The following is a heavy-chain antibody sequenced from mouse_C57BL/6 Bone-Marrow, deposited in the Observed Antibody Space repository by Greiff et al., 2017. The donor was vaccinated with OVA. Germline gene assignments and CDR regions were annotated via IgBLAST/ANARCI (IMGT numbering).Heavy chain of an antibody. CDR3: ARESVSKVEFDY. CDR1: GYTFTGSW. CDR2: LFPASGST. V-gene: IGHV1-9*01. Sequence: QVQLQQSVAELMKPGASVKLSCTATGYTFTGSWIEWVKQRPGHGLEWIGELFPASGSTNYNEKFKGKATVTADTSSNTAYVQLSSLTTEDSAIYYCARESVSKVEFDYWGQGTTLTVSS. D-gene: IGHD1-1*01. J-gene: IGHJ2*01.